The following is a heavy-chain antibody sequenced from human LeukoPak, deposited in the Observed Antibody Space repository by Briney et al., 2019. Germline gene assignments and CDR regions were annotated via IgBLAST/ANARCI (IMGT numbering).Heavy chain of an antibody. CDR2: IYYSGST. D-gene: IGHD2-15*01. V-gene: IGHV4-59*01. Sequence: MSSETLSLTCTVSGGSISSYYWSWIRQPPGKGLEWIGYIYYSGSTNYNPSLKSRVTISVDTSKNQFSLKLSSVTAADTAVYYCTRWSIAYYYMDVWGKGTTVTISS. CDR1: GGSISSYY. J-gene: IGHJ6*03. CDR3: TRWSIAYYYMDV.